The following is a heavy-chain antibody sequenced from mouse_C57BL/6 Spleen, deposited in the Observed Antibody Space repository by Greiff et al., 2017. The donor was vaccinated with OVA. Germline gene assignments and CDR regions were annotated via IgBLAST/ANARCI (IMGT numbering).Heavy chain of an antibody. J-gene: IGHJ3*01. CDR1: GFTFTSYW. V-gene: IGHV1-69*01. CDR3: TTTSAEVATPFAD. D-gene: IGHD1-1*01. Sequence: QVQLQQPGAELVMPGASVKLSCKASGFTFTSYWMHWVKQRPGQGLEWIGEIDPSDSYTNYNQKFKGKSTLTVDKSSSTAYMQLISLTSEDSAVYNCTTTSAEVATPFADWGQGTLVTVSA. CDR2: IDPSDSYT.